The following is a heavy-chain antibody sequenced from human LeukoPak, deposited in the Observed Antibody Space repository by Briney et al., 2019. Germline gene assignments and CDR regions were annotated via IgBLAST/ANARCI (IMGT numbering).Heavy chain of an antibody. J-gene: IGHJ4*02. V-gene: IGHV3-7*05. CDR2: IKQDGSEK. D-gene: IGHD3-22*01. CDR3: ARDYYYDSSGS. CDR1: GFTFSSYW. Sequence: RGSRRRSCSASGFTFSSYWKSWGRQAPGKGLKSVANIKQDGSEKDYVDSVKCRFTISRDNAKNSLYLQMNSLRAEDTAVYYCARDYYYDSSGSWGQGTLVTVSS.